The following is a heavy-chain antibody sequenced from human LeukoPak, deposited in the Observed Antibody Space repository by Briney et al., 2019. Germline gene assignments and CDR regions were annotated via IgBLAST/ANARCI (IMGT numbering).Heavy chain of an antibody. V-gene: IGHV3-30-3*01. D-gene: IGHD2-15*01. Sequence: GGSLRLSCEGSGFTFSSYAMHWVRQAPGKGLEWVAVISYDGSNKYYADSVKGRFTISRDNSKNTLYLQMNSLRAEDTAVYYCARDYQVDYYYYMDVWGKGTTVTVSS. J-gene: IGHJ6*03. CDR3: ARDYQVDYYYYMDV. CDR1: GFTFSSYA. CDR2: ISYDGSNK.